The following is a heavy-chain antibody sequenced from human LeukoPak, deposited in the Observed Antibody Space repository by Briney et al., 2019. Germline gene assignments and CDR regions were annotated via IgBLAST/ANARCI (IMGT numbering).Heavy chain of an antibody. V-gene: IGHV3-9*01. CDR1: GFTFDDYA. Sequence: AGGSLRLSCAASGFTFDDYAMHWVRQAPGKGLEWVSGISWNSGSIGYADSVKGRFTISRDNAKNSLYLQMNSLRAEDTALYYCAKFASSSSWFSGYYYGMDVWGQGTTVTVSS. CDR3: AKFASSSSWFSGYYYGMDV. J-gene: IGHJ6*02. D-gene: IGHD6-13*01. CDR2: ISWNSGSI.